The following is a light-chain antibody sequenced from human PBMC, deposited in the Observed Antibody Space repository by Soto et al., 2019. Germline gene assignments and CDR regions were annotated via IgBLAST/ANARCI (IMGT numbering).Light chain of an antibody. CDR2: GAS. J-gene: IGKJ1*01. Sequence: EIVLTQSPGTLSLSPGERATLSCRASQSVSNNYLAWYQQKPGQAPRLLIYGASTRATGIPARFSGSGSGTDFTLTISRLEPEDFAVYYCQQYGSSPAWTFGQGTKVDNK. V-gene: IGKV3-20*01. CDR1: QSVSNNY. CDR3: QQYGSSPAWT.